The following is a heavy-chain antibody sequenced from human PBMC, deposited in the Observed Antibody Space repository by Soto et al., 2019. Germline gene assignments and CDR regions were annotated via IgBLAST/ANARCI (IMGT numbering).Heavy chain of an antibody. Sequence: GGSLRLSCAASGFTFTTFWMSWVRQAPGKGLERVASIKQDGSEKYYVDSVKGRFTISRDNAKNSLYLQMNSLRAEDTAVYYCATSSDTGYIFDYWGQGTLVTVSS. J-gene: IGHJ4*02. D-gene: IGHD3-9*01. V-gene: IGHV3-7*01. CDR3: ATSSDTGYIFDY. CDR2: IKQDGSEK. CDR1: GFTFTTFW.